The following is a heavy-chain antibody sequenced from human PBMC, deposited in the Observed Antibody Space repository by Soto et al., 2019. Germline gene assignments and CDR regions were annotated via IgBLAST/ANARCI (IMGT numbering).Heavy chain of an antibody. Sequence: QVHLVESGGGVAQPGTSLRLSCAASGFTISTHGMHWVRQAPGKGLEWVANIWYDGSNKFYADSVKGRFTISKDNSKNTLYVEMNSLRAEDTAVYYCAAATTWNFHFHYWGQGTQVTVSS. CDR1: GFTISTHG. D-gene: IGHD1-7*01. CDR2: IWYDGSNK. V-gene: IGHV3-33*01. CDR3: AAATTWNFHFHY. J-gene: IGHJ4*02.